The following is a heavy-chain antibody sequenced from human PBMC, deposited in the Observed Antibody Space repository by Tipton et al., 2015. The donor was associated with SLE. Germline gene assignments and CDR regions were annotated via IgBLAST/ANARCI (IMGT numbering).Heavy chain of an antibody. Sequence: VQLVQSGGGLVQPGRSLRLSCAASGFTFDDYAMHWVRQAPGKGLEWVSGISWNSGSIGYADSVKGRFTISRDNSKKMLYLQMNSLRAEDTAVYYCAKDRRNWNDPYFFDYWGQGTLVSVSS. J-gene: IGHJ4*02. CDR2: ISWNSGSI. V-gene: IGHV3-9*01. CDR1: GFTFDDYA. D-gene: IGHD1-20*01. CDR3: AKDRRNWNDPYFFDY.